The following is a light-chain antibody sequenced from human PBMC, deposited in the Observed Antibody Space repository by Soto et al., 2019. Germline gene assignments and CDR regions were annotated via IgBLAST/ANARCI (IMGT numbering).Light chain of an antibody. CDR1: QGINNY. V-gene: IGKV1-33*01. CDR2: DAS. CDR3: QQYESLPPR. J-gene: IGKJ3*01. Sequence: DIQMTQSPSSLSASVGDSVTITCPASQGINNYLNWYQQKPGKPPKLLIYDASNLEAGVLSRFSGGGSGTDFTFTITSLQPEDVATYYCQQYESLPPRFGPGTTVQIK.